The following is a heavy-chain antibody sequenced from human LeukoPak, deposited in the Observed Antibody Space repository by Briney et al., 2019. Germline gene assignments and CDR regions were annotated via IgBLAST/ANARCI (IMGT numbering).Heavy chain of an antibody. V-gene: IGHV4-59*01. CDR1: GGPISSYY. J-gene: IGHJ6*02. D-gene: IGHD6-13*01. CDR3: ARGASSWYYYYYGMDV. Sequence: SETLSLTCTVSGGPISSYYWSWIRQPPGKGLEGIGYIYYSGSTNYNPSLKSRVTISVDTSKNQFSLKLSSVTAADTAVYYCARGASSWYYYYYGMDVWGQGTTVTVSS. CDR2: IYYSGST.